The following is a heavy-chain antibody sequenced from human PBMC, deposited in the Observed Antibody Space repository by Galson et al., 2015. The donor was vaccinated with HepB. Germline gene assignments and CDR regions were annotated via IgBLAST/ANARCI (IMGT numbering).Heavy chain of an antibody. CDR1: GGSMNDYY. D-gene: IGHD5/OR15-5a*01. Sequence: ETLSLTCTVSGGSMNDYYWTWIRQPPGKGREWIGHVYYTGSTQYNTSLKSRVTISIDTSKNQFSLKLTSLTVADAAVYFCARVVGQCLIHDAFGLWGQATLVTVSS. J-gene: IGHJ3*01. V-gene: IGHV4-59*01. CDR2: VYYTGST. CDR3: ARVVGQCLIHDAFGL.